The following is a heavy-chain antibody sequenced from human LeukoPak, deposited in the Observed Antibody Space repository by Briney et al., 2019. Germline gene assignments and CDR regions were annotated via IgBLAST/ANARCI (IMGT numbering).Heavy chain of an antibody. J-gene: IGHJ4*02. D-gene: IGHD4-17*01. CDR3: AKDERYTVTTNY. CDR2: IRGSGGST. CDR1: GFTFSSYA. Sequence: GGSLRLSCAASGFTFSSYAMSWVRQAPGKGLEWVSAIRGSGGSTYYADSVKGRFTISRDNSKNTLYLQMNSLRAEDTAVYYCAKDERYTVTTNYWGQGTLVTVSS. V-gene: IGHV3-23*01.